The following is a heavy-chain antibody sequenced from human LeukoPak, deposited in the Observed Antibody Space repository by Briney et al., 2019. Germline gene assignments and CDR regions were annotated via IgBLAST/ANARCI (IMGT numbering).Heavy chain of an antibody. D-gene: IGHD3-3*01. CDR3: ARVVWNTIFGVVIRSRWFDP. CDR1: GGSFSGYY. Sequence: NSSETLSLTCAVYGGSFSGYYWSWIRQPPGKGLEWIGEINHSGSTNYNPSLKSRVTISVDTSKNQFSLKLSSVTAADTAVYYCARVVWNTIFGVVIRSRWFDPWGQGTLVTVSS. V-gene: IGHV4-34*01. CDR2: INHSGST. J-gene: IGHJ5*02.